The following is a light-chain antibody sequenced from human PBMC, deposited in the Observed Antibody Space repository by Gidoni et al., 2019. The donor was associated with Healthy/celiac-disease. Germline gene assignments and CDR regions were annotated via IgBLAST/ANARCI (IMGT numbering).Light chain of an antibody. J-gene: IGLJ2*01. CDR2: NVS. V-gene: IGLV2-14*03. CDR1: SSDVGGYNY. CDR3: SSYTSSSTLV. Sequence: QSALTQPASVSASPGQPITISCTRTSSDVGGYNYVSWYQQHPGKAPKLMIYNVSNRPSGVSNRFSGSKSGNTASLTISGLQAEDEADYYCSSYTSSSTLVFGGGTKLTVL.